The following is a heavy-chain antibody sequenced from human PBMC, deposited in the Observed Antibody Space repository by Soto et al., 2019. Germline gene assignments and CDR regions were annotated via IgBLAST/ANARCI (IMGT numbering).Heavy chain of an antibody. J-gene: IGHJ4*02. D-gene: IGHD6-13*01. Sequence: GESLKISCQSSGYTFSNFWIGWVRQLPGKGLGWMGIIYPGDHETRYSPSFHGKVTISADRSINTAYLQWNSLEASDTAFYFCARSPRSSPYFDYWGQGALVTVSS. CDR3: ARSPRSSPYFDY. V-gene: IGHV5-51*01. CDR1: GYTFSNFW. CDR2: IYPGDHET.